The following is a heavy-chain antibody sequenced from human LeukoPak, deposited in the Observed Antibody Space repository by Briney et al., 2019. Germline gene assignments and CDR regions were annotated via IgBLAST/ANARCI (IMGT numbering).Heavy chain of an antibody. CDR3: ARYLAAGYFDL. CDR2: IYYTGST. D-gene: IGHD6-25*01. V-gene: IGHV4-59*08. Sequence: PSETLSLTCTVSGGSIVSYYWSWIRQPPGKGLEWIGHIYYTGSTNYNPSLKSRVTISVDTSKNQFSLKLSSVTAADTAVYYCARYLAAGYFDLWGRGTLVTVSS. J-gene: IGHJ2*01. CDR1: GGSIVSYY.